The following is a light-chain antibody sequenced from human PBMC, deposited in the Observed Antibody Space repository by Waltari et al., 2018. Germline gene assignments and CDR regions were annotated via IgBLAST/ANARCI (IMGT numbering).Light chain of an antibody. CDR3: QHYVRLPVT. J-gene: IGKJ1*01. CDR1: QSVGGT. V-gene: IGKV3-20*01. Sequence: EIVLTQSPGTLSLSPGERATLSCWASQSVGGTLALYQQKPGQAPRLLIYGASSRATGIPDRFSGSGSGTVFSLSISRLEPEDFAGYYCQHYVRLPVTFGQGTKVEIK. CDR2: GAS.